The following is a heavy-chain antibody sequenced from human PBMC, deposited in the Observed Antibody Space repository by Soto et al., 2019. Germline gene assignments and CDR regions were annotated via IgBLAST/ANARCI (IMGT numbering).Heavy chain of an antibody. J-gene: IGHJ4*02. CDR2: IYWDDSK. D-gene: IGHD3-9*01. V-gene: IGHV2-5*02. CDR3: AHKGPEDWPLDY. Sequence: QITLKESGPTLVRPTQTLTLTCAFSGFSRSTSGVGVGWIRQPPGKALEWLAAIYWDDSKHYSPSLRSRLTITKDTSKNHVVLTMTNMDPMDTGTYYCAHKGPEDWPLDYWGQGTLVTVSS. CDR1: GFSRSTSGVG.